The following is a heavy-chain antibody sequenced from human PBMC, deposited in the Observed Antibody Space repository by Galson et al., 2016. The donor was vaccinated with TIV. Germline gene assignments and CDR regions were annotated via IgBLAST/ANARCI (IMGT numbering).Heavy chain of an antibody. V-gene: IGHV3-23*01. CDR2: ISAGGGST. CDR3: ARGWRPFYNYYYAMDV. CDR1: GFTFSSFA. Sequence: SLRPSCAASGFTFSSFAMSWVRQAPGKGLERVSGISAGGGSTHYADYVKGRITISRDNTKNSMYLQMNSLRDEDTAVYYCARGWRPFYNYYYAMDVWGQGTTVAVSS. D-gene: IGHD2-15*01. J-gene: IGHJ6*02.